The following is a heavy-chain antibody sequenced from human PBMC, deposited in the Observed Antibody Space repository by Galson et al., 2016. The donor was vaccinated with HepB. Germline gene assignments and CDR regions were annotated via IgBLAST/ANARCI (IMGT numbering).Heavy chain of an antibody. D-gene: IGHD1-14*01. CDR2: TYYSPRWNN. Sequence: CAIPGDSVFRNVVAWNWIRQSPPSRLEWLGRTYYSPRWNNDYSASVKSRININLHTPNNLFSLQLTSVTPEDTAVYYCARGRNSAFDYWGQGTLVTVSS. CDR3: ARGRNSAFDY. V-gene: IGHV6-1*01. CDR1: GDSVFRNVVA. J-gene: IGHJ4*02.